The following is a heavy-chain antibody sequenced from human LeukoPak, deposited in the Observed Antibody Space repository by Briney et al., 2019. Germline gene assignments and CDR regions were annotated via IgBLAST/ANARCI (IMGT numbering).Heavy chain of an antibody. Sequence: PGRSLRLSCAASGFTFNTYGMHWVRQAQGKGLEWVALIWYDGSNENYADSVKGRFTISRDNARNTLGLQMNSLRADDTAVYYCARGLLSSSDNGMDVWGQGTTVTVSS. CDR2: IWYDGSNE. CDR3: ARGLLSSSDNGMDV. D-gene: IGHD6-25*01. V-gene: IGHV3-33*01. CDR1: GFTFNTYG. J-gene: IGHJ6*02.